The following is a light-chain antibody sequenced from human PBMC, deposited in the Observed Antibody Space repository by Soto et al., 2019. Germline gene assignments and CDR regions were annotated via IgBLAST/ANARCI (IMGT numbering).Light chain of an antibody. V-gene: IGKV3D-15*01. J-gene: IGKJ1*01. CDR3: QQYRSSPGT. Sequence: IAMTQSTAALAVSPGESAILSCNASQGVNNYIAWSQQKPGQAPRLLISGSSIRATGIPARFSGSASGTNFTLTISSLESEDFAVYYCQQYRSSPGTFGQGTKVDIK. CDR1: QGVNNY. CDR2: GSS.